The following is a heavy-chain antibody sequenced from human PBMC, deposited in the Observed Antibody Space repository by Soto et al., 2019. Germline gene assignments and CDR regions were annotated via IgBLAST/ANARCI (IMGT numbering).Heavy chain of an antibody. V-gene: IGHV3-30-3*01. D-gene: IGHD5-12*01. Sequence: SLRLSCAASGFTFSSYAMHWVRQAPGKGLEWVAVISYDGSNKYYADSVKGRFTISRDNSKNTLYLQMNSLRAEDTAVYYCAVATIQHYYYGMDVWGQGTTVTVSS. CDR2: ISYDGSNK. CDR3: AVATIQHYYYGMDV. J-gene: IGHJ6*02. CDR1: GFTFSSYA.